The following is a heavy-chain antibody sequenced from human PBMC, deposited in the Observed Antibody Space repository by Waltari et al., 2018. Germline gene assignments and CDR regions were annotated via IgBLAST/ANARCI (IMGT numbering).Heavy chain of an antibody. Sequence: QLRLQDSGPGLVQPSGTLSPLCALSGDSLSTTHWGSWVRQTPGKGLEWIGQVHGSGRTNYNPSFASRVTISLDTSTHHFALKVTSATAADTAFYYCARDRGRGLYLDTWGPGILVTVSP. CDR1: GDSLSTTHW. J-gene: IGHJ4*02. CDR2: VHGSGRT. CDR3: ARDRGRGLYLDT. V-gene: IGHV4-4*02. D-gene: IGHD1-1*01.